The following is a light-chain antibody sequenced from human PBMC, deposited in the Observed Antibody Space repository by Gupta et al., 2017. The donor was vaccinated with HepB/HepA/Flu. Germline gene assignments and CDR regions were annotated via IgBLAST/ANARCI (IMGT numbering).Light chain of an antibody. V-gene: IGLV1-47*01. Sequence: QSVLTQPPSASGTPGQRVTIFCSGSRSNIGSNYVYWYQQLPGTAPKLLIYRNNQRPSGVPDRFSGSKSGTSASLAISGLRSEDEADYYCAAWDDSLSALFWVFGGGTKLTVL. CDR3: AAWDDSLSALFWV. CDR1: RSNIGSNY. CDR2: RNN. J-gene: IGLJ2*01.